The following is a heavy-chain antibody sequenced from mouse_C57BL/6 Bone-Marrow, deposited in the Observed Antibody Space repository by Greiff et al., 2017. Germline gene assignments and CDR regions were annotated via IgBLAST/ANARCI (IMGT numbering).Heavy chain of an antibody. V-gene: IGHV2-6*01. CDR3: ASYEYDRGFAY. CDR2: IWGVGST. J-gene: IGHJ3*01. D-gene: IGHD2-4*01. Sequence: VMLVESGPGLVAPSQSLSITCTVSGFSLTSSGVDWVRQSPGTGLEWLGVIWGVGSTHYNSALKSILSISKDNSKSQVFLKMNSLQTDDTAMYYCASYEYDRGFAYWGQATLVTVSA. CDR1: GFSLTSSG.